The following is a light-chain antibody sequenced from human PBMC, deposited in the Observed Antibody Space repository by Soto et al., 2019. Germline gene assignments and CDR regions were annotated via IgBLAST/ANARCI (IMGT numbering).Light chain of an antibody. Sequence: IVMTQSPATLSVSPGDRVTLSCRASQSVSSDLAWYQQRPGQAPRLLIYGASTRATGIPARFSGTGYGTEFTLTISSLQSEDFAIYYCQQYNNWPPYTFGQGTKLEIK. CDR3: QQYNNWPPYT. V-gene: IGKV3-15*01. CDR2: GAS. J-gene: IGKJ2*01. CDR1: QSVSSD.